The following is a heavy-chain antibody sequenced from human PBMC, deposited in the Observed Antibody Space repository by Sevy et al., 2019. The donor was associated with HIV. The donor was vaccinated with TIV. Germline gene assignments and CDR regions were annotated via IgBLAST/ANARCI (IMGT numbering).Heavy chain of an antibody. CDR2: VYYSGNT. Sequence: SESLSLTCTVSGGSISSSSYYWGWIRQPPGKGLEWIGSVYYSGNTYYNPSLKSRVTISVDTSKNQFSLKLNSVTAADTALYYCAINPPSEWLNSFEVWGQGTLVTVSS. D-gene: IGHD6-19*01. CDR1: GGSISSSSYY. CDR3: AINPPSEWLNSFEV. V-gene: IGHV4-39*01. J-gene: IGHJ4*02.